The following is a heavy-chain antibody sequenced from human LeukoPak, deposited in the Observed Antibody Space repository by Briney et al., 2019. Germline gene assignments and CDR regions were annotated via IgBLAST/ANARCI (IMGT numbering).Heavy chain of an antibody. Sequence: GGSLRLSCAASGFTFSDYYMSWIRQAPGKGLEWVSYISSSGSTIYYADSVKGRFTISRDNAKNSLYLQMNSLRAEDTALYYCAKAPSPYDSSGFDYWGQGTLVTVSS. V-gene: IGHV3-11*01. CDR2: ISSSGSTI. CDR3: AKAPSPYDSSGFDY. J-gene: IGHJ4*02. CDR1: GFTFSDYY. D-gene: IGHD3-22*01.